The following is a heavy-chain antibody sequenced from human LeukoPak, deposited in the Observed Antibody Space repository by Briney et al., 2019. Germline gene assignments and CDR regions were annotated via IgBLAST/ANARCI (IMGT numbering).Heavy chain of an antibody. V-gene: IGHV3-21*01. CDR3: ARGVYDILTGYLTYFDY. CDR2: ISSSSSYI. J-gene: IGHJ4*02. CDR1: GFTCSSYS. D-gene: IGHD3-9*01. Sequence: PGGSLRLSCAASGFTCSSYSMNWVRQAPGKGLEWVSSISSSSSYIYYADSVKGRFTISRDNAKNSLYLQMNSLRAEDTAVYYCARGVYDILTGYLTYFDYWGQGTLVTVSS.